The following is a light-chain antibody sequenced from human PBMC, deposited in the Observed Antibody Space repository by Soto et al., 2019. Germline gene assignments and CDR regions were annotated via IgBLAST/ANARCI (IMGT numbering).Light chain of an antibody. CDR1: QSISAW. V-gene: IGKV1-39*01. CDR3: QQGFSTPPIT. J-gene: IGKJ5*01. CDR2: DAS. Sequence: DIQMTQSPSTLSATAGDRVTITCRASQSISAWLAWYQQKPGKAPKLLIYDASSLQSGVPSRFSGSGSGTDFNFTISSLQPEDFATYYCQQGFSTPPITFGQGTRLEIK.